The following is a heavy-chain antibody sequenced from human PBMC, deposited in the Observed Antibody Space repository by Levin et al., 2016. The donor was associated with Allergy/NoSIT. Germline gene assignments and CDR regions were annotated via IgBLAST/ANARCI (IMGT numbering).Heavy chain of an antibody. CDR1: GGTFSSYA. D-gene: IGHD6-6*01. V-gene: IGHV1-69*06. CDR2: IIPIFGTA. J-gene: IGHJ5*02. CDR3: ARDLDGSSSGAENWFDP. Sequence: SVKVSCKASGGTFSSYAISWVRQAPGQGLEWMGGIIPIFGTANYAQKFQGRVTITADKSTSTAYMELSSLRSEDTAVYYCARDLDGSSSGAENWFDPWGQGTLVTVSS.